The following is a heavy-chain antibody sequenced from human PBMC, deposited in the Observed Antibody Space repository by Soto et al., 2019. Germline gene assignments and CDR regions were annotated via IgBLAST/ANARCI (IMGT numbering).Heavy chain of an antibody. V-gene: IGHV3-30*03. J-gene: IGHJ6*02. CDR3: ARDPPFWSEFDTWGMDV. Sequence: GGSLRLSCAASGFTFSSYGMHWVRQAPGKGLEWVAVISFDETNIYYADSVKGRFTISRDNSKNTLFLLMSSLRAEDTAVYYCARDPPFWSEFDTWGMDVWGQGTTVTVSS. CDR2: ISFDETNI. CDR1: GFTFSSYG. D-gene: IGHD3-3*01.